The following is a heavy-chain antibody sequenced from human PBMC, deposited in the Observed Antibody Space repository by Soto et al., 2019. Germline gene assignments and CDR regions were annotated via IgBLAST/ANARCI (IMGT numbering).Heavy chain of an antibody. CDR3: ARDNQQCPRGYYMDV. V-gene: IGHV4-4*02. CDR2: IYHSGST. Sequence: QVQLQESGPGLVKPSGTLSLTCAVSSCSISSSNWWSCVRQPTGKGLEWIGEIYHSGSTNYNPSLKSRVTISVDKSKNQFSLKLSSVTAADTAVYYCARDNQQCPRGYYMDVWCKGTTVTVSS. D-gene: IGHD6-19*01. CDR1: SCSISSSNW. J-gene: IGHJ6*03.